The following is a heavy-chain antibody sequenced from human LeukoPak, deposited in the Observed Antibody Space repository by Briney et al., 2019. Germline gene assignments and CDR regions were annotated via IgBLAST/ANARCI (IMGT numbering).Heavy chain of an antibody. Sequence: GGSLRLSCAASGFTFSSYTMNWVRQAPGKGLEWVSYISSSGSTMYYADSVKGRFSISRDNAKNSLYLQMNSLRAEDTAVYYCARDNDIVATSKFDYWGQGTLVTVSS. CDR1: GFTFSSYT. D-gene: IGHD5-12*01. V-gene: IGHV3-48*01. J-gene: IGHJ4*02. CDR3: ARDNDIVATSKFDY. CDR2: ISSSGSTM.